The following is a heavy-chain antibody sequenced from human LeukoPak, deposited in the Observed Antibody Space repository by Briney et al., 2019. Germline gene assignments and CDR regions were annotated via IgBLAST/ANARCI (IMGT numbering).Heavy chain of an antibody. CDR2: ISSDGYTK. V-gene: IGHV3-48*01. Sequence: PGGSLRLSCAASGFNFDNYAMNWVRQAPGKGLEWLSYISSDGYTKYDTDSVRGRFTISRDNAKNSLYLQMNSLRPEDTALYYCARERSYSDSSGYYRNFDNWGQGTLVAVSS. D-gene: IGHD3-22*01. CDR1: GFNFDNYA. CDR3: ARERSYSDSSGYYRNFDN. J-gene: IGHJ4*02.